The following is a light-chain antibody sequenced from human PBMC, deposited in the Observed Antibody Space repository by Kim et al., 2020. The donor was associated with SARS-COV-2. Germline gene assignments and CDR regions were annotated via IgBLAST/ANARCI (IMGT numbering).Light chain of an antibody. V-gene: IGLV1-40*01. CDR3: QSFDSSLEV. CDR2: GNT. CDR1: SFNIGAGYD. J-gene: IGLJ1*01. Sequence: QSVLTQPPSVSGAPGQRVTISCTGSSFNIGAGYDVHWYQQLPGTAPKLFIYGNTHRPSGVPDRFSGSKSGTSASLAITGLQAEDEADYYCQSFDSSLEVFGTGTKVTVL.